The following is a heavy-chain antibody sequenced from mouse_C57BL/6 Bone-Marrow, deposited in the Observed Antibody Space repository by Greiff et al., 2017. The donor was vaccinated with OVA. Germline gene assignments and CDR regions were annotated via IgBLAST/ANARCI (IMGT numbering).Heavy chain of an antibody. CDR2: ISSGSSTI. CDR3: ARSFEARVDY. Sequence: EVMLVESGGGLVKPGGSLKLSCAASGFTFSDYGMHWVRQAPEKGLEWVAYISSGSSTIYYADTVKGRFTISRDNAKNTLFLQMTSLRSEDTAMYYCARSFEARVDYWGQGTTLTVSS. V-gene: IGHV5-17*01. CDR1: GFTFSDYG. J-gene: IGHJ2*01.